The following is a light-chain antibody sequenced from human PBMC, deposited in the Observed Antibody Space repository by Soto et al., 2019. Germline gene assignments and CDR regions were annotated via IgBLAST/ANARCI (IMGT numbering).Light chain of an antibody. CDR2: GSS. CDR3: QQYNSWPKT. CDR1: QSVSSN. V-gene: IGKV3-15*01. J-gene: IGKJ1*01. Sequence: EIVMTQSPATLSVSPGERATLSCKASQSVSSNLAWYQQRPGQAPRLLIYGSSTRATGIPARFSGSGSGTEFTLTISSLQSADLAAYYCQQYNSWPKTFGQGTKVEIK.